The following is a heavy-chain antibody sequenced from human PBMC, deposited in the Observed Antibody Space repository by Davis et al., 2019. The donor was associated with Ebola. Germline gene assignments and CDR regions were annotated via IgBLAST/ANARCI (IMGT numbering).Heavy chain of an antibody. Sequence: GESLKISCAASGFTFSSYSMNWVRQAPGKGLEWVSSISSSGSYVYYADSVKGRFTISRDYAKNSLYLQMNSLRAEDTAVYYCARDKNDYGDYDYYYYGMDVWGQGTTVTVSS. V-gene: IGHV3-21*01. CDR3: ARDKNDYGDYDYYYYGMDV. J-gene: IGHJ6*02. CDR1: GFTFSSYS. CDR2: ISSSGSYV. D-gene: IGHD4-17*01.